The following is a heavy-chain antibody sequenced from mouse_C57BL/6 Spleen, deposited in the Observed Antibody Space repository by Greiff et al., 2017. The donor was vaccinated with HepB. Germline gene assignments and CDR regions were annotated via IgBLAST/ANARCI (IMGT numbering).Heavy chain of an antibody. D-gene: IGHD2-4*01. Sequence: QVQLQQSGAELVRPGSSVKLSCKASGYTFTSYWMHWVKQRPIQGLEWIGNIDPSDSETHYNQKFKDKATLTVDKSSSTAYMQLSSLTSEDSAVYYCARSGDYDGGDYWGQGTSVTVSS. V-gene: IGHV1-52*01. CDR2: IDPSDSET. J-gene: IGHJ4*01. CDR3: ARSGDYDGGDY. CDR1: GYTFTSYW.